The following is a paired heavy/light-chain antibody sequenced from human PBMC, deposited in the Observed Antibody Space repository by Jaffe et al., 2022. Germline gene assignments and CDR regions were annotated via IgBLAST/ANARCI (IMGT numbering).Light chain of an antibody. J-gene: IGLJ3*02. CDR3: SSYTTSSTWM. CDR2: EVS. CDR1: SSDVGNNKY. Sequence: QSALTQPASVAGSPGQSITISCAGTSSDVGNNKYVSWYQQHPGKVPKLMIYEVSNRPSGVSDRFSGSKSGNTASLTISGLQAEDEADYYCSSYTTSSTWMFGGGTKLTVL. V-gene: IGLV2-14*01.
Heavy chain of an antibody. CDR2: VSRGGST. J-gene: IGHJ4*02. V-gene: IGHV4-61*02. CDR1: GGSISSDNKY. Sequence: QVQLQESGPGLVKPSETLSLTCTVSGGSISSDNKYSTWIRQPAGKGLQWIGRVSRGGSTDYNPSLKSRVTISVDTSKNQFSLKLNSVTAADTGLYYCATNVAGSGYWWWGQGILVTVSS. CDR3: ATNVAGSGYWW. D-gene: IGHD3-22*01.